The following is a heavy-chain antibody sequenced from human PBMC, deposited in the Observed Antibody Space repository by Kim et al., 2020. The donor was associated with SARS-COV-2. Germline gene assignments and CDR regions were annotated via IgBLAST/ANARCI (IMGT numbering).Heavy chain of an antibody. J-gene: IGHJ6*02. CDR1: GGSVSSGSYY. CDR3: ARVSYSSSWSRNYYYYGMDV. CDR2: IYYSGST. D-gene: IGHD6-13*01. V-gene: IGHV4-61*01. Sequence: SETLSLTCTVSGGSVSSGSYYWSWIRQPPGKGLEWIGYIYYSGSTNYNPSLKSRVTISVDTSKNQFSLKLSSVTAADTAVYYCARVSYSSSWSRNYYYYGMDVWGQGTTVTVSS.